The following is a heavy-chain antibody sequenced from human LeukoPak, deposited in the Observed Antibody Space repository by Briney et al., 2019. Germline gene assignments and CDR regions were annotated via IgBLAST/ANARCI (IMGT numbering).Heavy chain of an antibody. D-gene: IGHD3-22*01. Sequence: SETLSLTCTVSGGSISTGSYYWSWIRQPPGRGLEWIGHIHTSGTMNYNASLKSRVRISVETSKNQFSLKLSSVTAADPAVYFCARGILRDYYDSSGFYHRGGVGYWGQGTLVTVSS. V-gene: IGHV4-61*09. CDR2: IHTSGTM. CDR3: ARGILRDYYDSSGFYHRGGVGY. J-gene: IGHJ4*02. CDR1: GGSISTGSYY.